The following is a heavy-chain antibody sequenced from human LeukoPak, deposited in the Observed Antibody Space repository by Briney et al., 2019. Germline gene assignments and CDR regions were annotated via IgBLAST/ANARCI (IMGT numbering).Heavy chain of an antibody. CDR2: ISGSGGST. Sequence: GGSLRLSCAASGFTFSSYAMSWVRRAPGKGLEWGSAISGSGGSTYYADSVKGRFTISRDNSKNTLYLQMNSLRAEDTAVYYCAKDRVVRGVTPNWFDPWGQGTLVTVSS. D-gene: IGHD3-10*01. J-gene: IGHJ5*02. CDR1: GFTFSSYA. CDR3: AKDRVVRGVTPNWFDP. V-gene: IGHV3-23*01.